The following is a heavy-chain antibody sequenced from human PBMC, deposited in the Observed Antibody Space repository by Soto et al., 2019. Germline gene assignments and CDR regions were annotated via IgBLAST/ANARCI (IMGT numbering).Heavy chain of an antibody. J-gene: IGHJ6*02. CDR1: GGTFISYA. CDR2: IIPIFGTA. V-gene: IGHV1-69*12. CDR3: SSDPPGRGYYYYGMSV. Sequence: QVQLVQSGADVKKPGSSVTVSCKASGGTFISYAIRWVRQSSGQGLEWMGGIIPIFGTANYTQKFQGRVTITADESTTTAYMELSSLRSEDTAVYYCSSDPPGRGYYYYGMSVWGQGTTVTVAS.